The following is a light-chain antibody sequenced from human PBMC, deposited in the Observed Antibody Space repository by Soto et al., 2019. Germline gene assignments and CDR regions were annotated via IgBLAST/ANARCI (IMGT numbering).Light chain of an antibody. V-gene: IGKV1-12*01. CDR1: QDIERW. Sequence: DIQMTQSPSSLSASVGDRVSITCRASQDIERWLAWYQQKPGEAPKVLIYAASSLQSGVPSRFSGSGSGTDFSLTISSLQPEDFATYYCKQSKSFPLTFGGGPRW. CDR3: KQSKSFPLT. CDR2: AAS. J-gene: IGKJ4*01.